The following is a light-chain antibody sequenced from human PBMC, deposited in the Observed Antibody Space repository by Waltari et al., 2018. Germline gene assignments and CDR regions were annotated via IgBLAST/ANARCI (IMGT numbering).Light chain of an antibody. CDR1: SSTLGNNY. V-gene: IGLV1-51*02. Sequence: QSVLPQPPSVSAPPGQRVTISCSGGSSTLGNNYVSWYREFPGTAPKLLIYEDNEPPSGVPCRFSGSNAGTSATLDITGLQAGDEADYYCGTWDSSLSGAVFGGGTHLTVL. J-gene: IGLJ7*01. CDR3: GTWDSSLSGAV. CDR2: EDN.